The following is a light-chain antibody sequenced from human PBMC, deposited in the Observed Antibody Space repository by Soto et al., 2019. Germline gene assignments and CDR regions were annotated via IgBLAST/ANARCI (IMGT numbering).Light chain of an antibody. V-gene: IGLV1-47*02. CDR1: SSNIGSNY. J-gene: IGLJ1*01. CDR3: ASWDASLRV. Sequence: QSVLTQPPSASGTPGQRVTISWSGSSSNIGSNYVYWYQQLPGTAPKLLIYSNNQRPSGVPDRFSGSKSGTSASLAISGLRSEDEADYYCASWDASLRVFGTGTKVTVL. CDR2: SNN.